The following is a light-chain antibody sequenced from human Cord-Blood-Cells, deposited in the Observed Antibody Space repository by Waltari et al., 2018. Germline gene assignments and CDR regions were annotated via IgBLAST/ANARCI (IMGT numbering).Light chain of an antibody. CDR1: SSDVGGYNS. Sequence: QSALTQPPSAPGSPGQSVPISCTGTSSDVGGYNSVSWYQQHPGKAPKLMIYEVSKRPSGVPDRFSGSKSGNTASLTVSGLQAEDEADYYCSSYAGSNNVVFGGGTKLTVL. V-gene: IGLV2-8*01. J-gene: IGLJ2*01. CDR3: SSYAGSNNVV. CDR2: EVS.